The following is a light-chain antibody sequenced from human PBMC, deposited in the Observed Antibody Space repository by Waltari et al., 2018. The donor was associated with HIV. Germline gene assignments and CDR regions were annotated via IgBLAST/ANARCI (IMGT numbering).Light chain of an antibody. CDR3: TSYISGTSPV. V-gene: IGLV2-14*01. J-gene: IGLJ2*01. CDR2: EVT. Sequence: QSALTQPASVSGSPGQSITISCDLNDNEYVSWYQRHPGKAPKVIIYEVTNRPSGLSNRFSGSTSGNTATLTISGLLPEDEADYFCTSYISGTSPVFGRGTRVTVL. CDR1: DLNDNEY.